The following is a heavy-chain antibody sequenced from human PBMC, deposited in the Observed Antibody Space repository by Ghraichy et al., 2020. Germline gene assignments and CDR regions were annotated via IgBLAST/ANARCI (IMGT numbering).Heavy chain of an antibody. V-gene: IGHV3-23*01. CDR3: AKGPEGQLWLRRAFDI. CDR2: ISGSGGST. J-gene: IGHJ3*02. D-gene: IGHD5-18*01. Sequence: GGSLRLSCAASGFTFSSYAMSWVRQAPGKGLEWVSAISGSGGSTYYADSVKGRFTISRDNSKNTLYLQMNSLRAEDTAVYYCAKGPEGQLWLRRAFDIWGQGTMVTVSS. CDR1: GFTFSSYA.